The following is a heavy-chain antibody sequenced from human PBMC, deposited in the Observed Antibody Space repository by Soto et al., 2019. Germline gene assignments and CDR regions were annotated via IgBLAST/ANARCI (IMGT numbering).Heavy chain of an antibody. CDR2: ISAYGGKT. CDR3: AREPHHFWTRHWF. V-gene: IGHV1-18*01. J-gene: IGHJ5*01. D-gene: IGHD3-3*01. Sequence: VKVSCNSSGYSVSTPGTNWEREARGQGVELMGWISAYGGKTTYAEKFQGRVTLTTDTSTRTAYMELRSLRSDDTAIYYCAREPHHFWTRHWF. CDR1: GYSVSTPG.